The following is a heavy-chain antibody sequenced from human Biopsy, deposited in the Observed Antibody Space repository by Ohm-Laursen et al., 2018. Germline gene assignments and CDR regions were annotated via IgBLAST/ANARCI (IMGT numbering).Heavy chain of an antibody. D-gene: IGHD2-15*01. CDR1: GKTFSDYY. CDR2: INQSGRT. Sequence: SDTLSLTCAVYGKTFSDYYWSWSRQPPGKGLEWIGQINQSGRTNYNPSLKSRVNISADKSNNQFSLKLTSVTSADTAVYFCGNEVHGRDYWGLGALVTVSS. V-gene: IGHV4-34*08. J-gene: IGHJ4*02. CDR3: GNEVHGRDY.